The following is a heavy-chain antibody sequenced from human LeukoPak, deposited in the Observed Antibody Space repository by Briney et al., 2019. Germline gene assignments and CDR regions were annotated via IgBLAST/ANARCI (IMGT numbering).Heavy chain of an antibody. Sequence: ASVKVSCKASGYTFTSYGISWVRQAPGQGLEWMGWISAYNGNTNYAQKLQGRVTMTTDTSTSTAYMELRSLRSDDTVVYYCARDGVGYCTNGVCYSTDYWGQGTLVTVSS. CDR2: ISAYNGNT. CDR3: ARDGVGYCTNGVCYSTDY. CDR1: GYTFTSYG. J-gene: IGHJ4*02. V-gene: IGHV1-18*01. D-gene: IGHD2-8*01.